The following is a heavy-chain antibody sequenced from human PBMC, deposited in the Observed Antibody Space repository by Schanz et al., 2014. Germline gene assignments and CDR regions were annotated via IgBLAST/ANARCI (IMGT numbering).Heavy chain of an antibody. D-gene: IGHD4-17*01. J-gene: IGHJ4*02. CDR3: VRDTDYHFDY. Sequence: EVQLVESGGGLVQPGGSLRLSCAASRFTFSDYWMSWVRQAPGKGLVWVSRTSNDGSFTTFADSVKGRFTISRDNAKNTLYLQMNSLRAEDTAVYYCVRDTDYHFDYWGQGTLVTVSS. CDR2: TSNDGSFT. CDR1: RFTFSDYW. V-gene: IGHV3-74*01.